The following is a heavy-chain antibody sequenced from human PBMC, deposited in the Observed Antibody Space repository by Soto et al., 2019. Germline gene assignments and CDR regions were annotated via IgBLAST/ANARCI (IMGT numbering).Heavy chain of an antibody. CDR1: GGTFNSYA. Sequence: QVQLVQSGAEVKKPESSVRVSCKASGGTFNSYAITWVRQAPGQGLEWMGGTIPMFGTTNYAEKFQVRVTITADESTNTAYMELSSLRSEDTAVYYCTRCGIRYHSIGYYLGIDGMDVWGQGTTVIVSS. J-gene: IGHJ6*02. CDR3: TRCGIRYHSIGYYLGIDGMDV. V-gene: IGHV1-69*12. D-gene: IGHD3-22*01. CDR2: TIPMFGTT.